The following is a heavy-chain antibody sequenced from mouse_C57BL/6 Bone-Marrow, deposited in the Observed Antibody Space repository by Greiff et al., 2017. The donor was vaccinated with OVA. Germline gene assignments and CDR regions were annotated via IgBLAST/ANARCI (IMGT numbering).Heavy chain of an antibody. D-gene: IGHD2-2*01. CDR2: IFPGSGST. Sequence: QVQLQQSGPELVKPGASVKISCKASGYTFTDYYINWVKQRPGQGLEWIGWIFPGSGSTYYNGKFKGKATLTVDKSSSTAYMLLSSLTSEDSAVYFCAVYYGYEGLYFDYWGQGTTLTVSS. V-gene: IGHV1-75*01. CDR1: GYTFTDYY. CDR3: AVYYGYEGLYFDY. J-gene: IGHJ2*01.